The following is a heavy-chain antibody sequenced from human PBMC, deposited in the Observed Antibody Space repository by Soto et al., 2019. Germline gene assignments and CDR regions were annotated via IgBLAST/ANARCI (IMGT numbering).Heavy chain of an antibody. CDR3: ATQSQYYDSSGYPSLIY. CDR2: IYYSGST. J-gene: IGHJ4*02. V-gene: IGHV4-61*01. Sequence: ASETLSLTCTVSGGSASSGSYYWSWIRQPPGKGLEWIGYIYYSGSTNYNPSLKSRVTISVDTSKNQFSLKLSSVTAADTAVYYCATQSQYYDSSGYPSLIYWGQGTLVTVSS. D-gene: IGHD3-22*01. CDR1: GGSASSGSYY.